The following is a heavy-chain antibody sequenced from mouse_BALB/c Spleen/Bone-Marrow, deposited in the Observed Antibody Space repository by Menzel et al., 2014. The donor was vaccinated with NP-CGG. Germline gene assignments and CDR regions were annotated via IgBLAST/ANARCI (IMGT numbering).Heavy chain of an antibody. CDR3: ARHAYYDQTEVSFVY. CDR2: ISGGGSYT. Sequence: EVKLVESGGGLVKPGGSPKLSCAASGFSFNSYGMSWVRQTPEKRLEWVATISGGGSYTFYPDSVKGRFTISRDNAKNNLYLQLSSLRSEDTALYYCARHAYYDQTEVSFVYWGEGTLVTVSA. V-gene: IGHV5-9-2*01. J-gene: IGHJ3*01. CDR1: GFSFNSYG. D-gene: IGHD2-4*01.